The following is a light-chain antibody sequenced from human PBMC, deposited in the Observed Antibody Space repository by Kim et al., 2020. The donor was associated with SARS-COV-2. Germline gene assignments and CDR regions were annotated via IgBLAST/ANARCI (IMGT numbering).Light chain of an antibody. CDR1: QGMSNF. CDR3: QQHNTYPLT. V-gene: IGKV1-9*01. J-gene: IGKJ4*01. CDR2: SAS. Sequence: ASVGDRVTITCRASQGMSNFLAWYQQKPGQAPKLLIYSASALQTEVPSRFRGSGSGTEFTLTISSLQAEDFATYYCQQHNTYPLTFGGGTKVDIK.